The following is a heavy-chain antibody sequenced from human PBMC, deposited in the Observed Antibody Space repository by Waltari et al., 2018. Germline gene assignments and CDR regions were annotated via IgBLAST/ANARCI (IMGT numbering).Heavy chain of an antibody. CDR1: GFTLSNYG. CDR3: ARPYYYDTSGSMDV. V-gene: IGHV3-33*01. J-gene: IGHJ6*02. Sequence: QVQLVESGGGVVQPGRSLRLSCAASGFTLSNYGMHWVRQAPGKGLEWVALIWYDGNYKYYADSVKGRFTISRDSSKNTLYLQMNSLRAEDTAVYYCARPYYYDTSGSMDVWDQGP. D-gene: IGHD3-22*01. CDR2: IWYDGNYK.